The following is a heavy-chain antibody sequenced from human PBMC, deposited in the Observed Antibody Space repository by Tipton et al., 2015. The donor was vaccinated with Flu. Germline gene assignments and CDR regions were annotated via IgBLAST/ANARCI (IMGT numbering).Heavy chain of an antibody. D-gene: IGHD6-13*01. V-gene: IGHV3-30*18. CDR1: GFTFSSYG. Sequence: SLRLSCAASGFTFSSYGMHWVRQAPGKGLEWVAVISYDGSNKYYADSVKGRFTISRDNSKNTLYLQMNSLRAEDTAVYYCAKDYSSSWVGNDYWGQGTLVTVSS. CDR2: ISYDGSNK. J-gene: IGHJ4*02. CDR3: AKDYSSSWVGNDY.